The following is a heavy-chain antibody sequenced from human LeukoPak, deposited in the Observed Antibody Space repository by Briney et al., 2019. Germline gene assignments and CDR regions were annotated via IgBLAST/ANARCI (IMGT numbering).Heavy chain of an antibody. V-gene: IGHV3-53*01. Sequence: QTGGSLRLSCTVSGFTVSEDSMSWVRQAPGKGLEWVSFIYYDDRTHYSDSVKGRFTISRDNSKNTLYLQMNSLRAEDTAVYYCARRAGAYSHPYDYWGQGTLVTVSS. CDR1: GFTVSEDS. D-gene: IGHD4/OR15-4a*01. J-gene: IGHJ4*02. CDR2: IYYDDRT. CDR3: ARRAGAYSHPYDY.